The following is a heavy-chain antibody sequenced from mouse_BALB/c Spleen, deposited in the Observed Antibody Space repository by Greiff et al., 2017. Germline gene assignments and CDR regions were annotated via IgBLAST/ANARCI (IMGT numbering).Heavy chain of an antibody. V-gene: IGHV5-6-5*01. CDR2: ISSGGST. CDR3: ARGGGGYWYFDV. Sequence: EVKLMESGGGLVKPGGSLKLSCAASGFTFSSYAMSWVRQTPEKRLEWVASISSGGSTYYPDSVKGRFTISRDNARNILYLQMSSLRSEDTAMYYCARGGGGYWYFDVWGAGTTVTVSS. J-gene: IGHJ1*01. CDR1: GFTFSSYA.